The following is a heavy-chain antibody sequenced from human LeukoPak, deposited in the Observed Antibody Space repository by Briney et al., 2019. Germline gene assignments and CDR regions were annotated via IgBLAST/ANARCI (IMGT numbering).Heavy chain of an antibody. CDR3: ARLAGATTDY. J-gene: IGHJ4*02. Sequence: SETLSLTCAVYGGSFSGYYWSWIRQPPGKGLEWIGEINHSGSTNYNPSLKSRVTISVDTSKNQFSLKLSSVTAADTAVYYWARLAGATTDYWGQGTLVTVSS. D-gene: IGHD1-26*01. CDR1: GGSFSGYY. V-gene: IGHV4-34*01. CDR2: INHSGST.